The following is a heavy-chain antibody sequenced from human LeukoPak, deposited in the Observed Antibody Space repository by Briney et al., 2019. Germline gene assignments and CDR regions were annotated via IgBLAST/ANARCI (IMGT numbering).Heavy chain of an antibody. V-gene: IGHV3-74*01. CDR1: GFTFSSYW. D-gene: IGHD3-16*02. CDR3: ARDRFTYFPFDY. Sequence: PGGSLRLSCAASGFTFSSYWMHWVRQAPGKGLVWVSRINTDGSSTSYADSVKGRFTISRDNAKNTLYLQMNSLRAEDTAVYYCARDRFTYFPFDYWGQGTLVTVSS. CDR2: INTDGSST. J-gene: IGHJ4*02.